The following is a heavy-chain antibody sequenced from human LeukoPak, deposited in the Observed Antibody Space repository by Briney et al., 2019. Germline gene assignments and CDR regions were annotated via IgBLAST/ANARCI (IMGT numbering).Heavy chain of an antibody. Sequence: RSSETLSLTCTVSGGSISSYYWSWIRQPPGKGLERIGYIFYSGSTNYNPSLESRVTISVDTSKNQFSLKLSSVTAADTAVYFCARHSGISFDYWGQGALVTVSS. J-gene: IGHJ4*02. CDR1: GGSISSYY. D-gene: IGHD1-26*01. CDR2: IFYSGST. CDR3: ARHSGISFDY. V-gene: IGHV4-59*01.